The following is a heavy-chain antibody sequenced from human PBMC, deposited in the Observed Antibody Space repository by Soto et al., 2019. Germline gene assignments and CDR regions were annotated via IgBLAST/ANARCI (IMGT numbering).Heavy chain of an antibody. D-gene: IGHD2-2*01. Sequence: GASVKVSCKASGYTFTSYDINWVRQATGQGLEWMGWMNPNSGNTGYAQKFQGRVTVTRNTSISTAYMELSSLRSEDTAVYYCARGPVVVVPAVRKQFQGAFDIWGQGTMVTVSS. CDR2: MNPNSGNT. CDR3: ARGPVVVVPAVRKQFQGAFDI. CDR1: GYTFTSYD. J-gene: IGHJ3*02. V-gene: IGHV1-8*01.